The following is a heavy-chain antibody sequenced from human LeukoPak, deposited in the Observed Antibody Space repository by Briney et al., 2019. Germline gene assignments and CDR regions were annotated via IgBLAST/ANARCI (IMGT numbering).Heavy chain of an antibody. D-gene: IGHD2-2*01. J-gene: IGHJ5*02. V-gene: IGHV4-31*03. CDR1: GGSISSGGHY. CDR2: IYYSGSA. CDR3: ARGQVVPAAMGWFDP. Sequence: PSQTLSLTCTVSGGSISSGGHYWSWIRQHPGKGLEWIGYIYYSGSAYYNPSLKSRVTISVDTSKNQFSLKLSSVTAADTAVYYCARGQVVPAAMGWFDPWGQGTLVTVSS.